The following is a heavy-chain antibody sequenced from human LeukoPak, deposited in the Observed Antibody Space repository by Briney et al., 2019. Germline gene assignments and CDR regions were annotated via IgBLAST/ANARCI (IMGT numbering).Heavy chain of an antibody. J-gene: IGHJ4*02. CDR3: ARVANGDGSDY. CDR1: GLTFSSYS. D-gene: IGHD4-17*01. CDR2: ISSSSSYI. V-gene: IGHV3-21*01. Sequence: GGSLRLSCAASGLTFSSYSMNWVRQAPGKGLVWVSSISSSSSYIYYADSVKGRFTISRDNAKNSLYLQMNSLRAEDTAVYYCARVANGDGSDYWGQGTLVTVSS.